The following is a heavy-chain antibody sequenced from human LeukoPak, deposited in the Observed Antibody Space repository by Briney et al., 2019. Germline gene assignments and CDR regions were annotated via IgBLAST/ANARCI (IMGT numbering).Heavy chain of an antibody. D-gene: IGHD3-10*01. J-gene: IGHJ4*02. CDR3: ARDYYGSLDY. CDR2: IIRTSSTI. Sequence: GGSLRLSCAASGFTLSIYSMNWVRQAPGKGLEWVSYIIRTSSTIYYADSVKGRFTISRDNAKNSLFLQMNSLRDEDTAVYYCARDYYGSLDYWGQGTLVTVSS. CDR1: GFTLSIYS. V-gene: IGHV3-48*02.